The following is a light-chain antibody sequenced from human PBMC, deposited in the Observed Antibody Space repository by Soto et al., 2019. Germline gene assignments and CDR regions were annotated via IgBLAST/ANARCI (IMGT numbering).Light chain of an antibody. CDR2: EVS. Sequence: QSALTQPASVSGSPGQSITISCTGTSSDVGSYNLVSWYQQHPGKAPKLIIYEVSERPSGVSHRFSGSKSGNTASLTISGLQAEDEADFYCCSYATPRLFGGGTKATVL. J-gene: IGLJ2*01. V-gene: IGLV2-23*02. CDR1: SSDVGSYNL. CDR3: CSYATPRL.